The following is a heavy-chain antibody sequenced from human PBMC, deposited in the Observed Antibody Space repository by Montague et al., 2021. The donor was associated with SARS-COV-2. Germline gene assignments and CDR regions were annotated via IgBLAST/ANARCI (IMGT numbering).Heavy chain of an antibody. CDR3: AHYYYDSSGVDX. CDR1: GFSLSPSGVG. CDR2: IYWDDDK. D-gene: IGHD3-22*01. Sequence: PALVKPTQTLTLTCTFSGFSLSPSGVGVGWIRQPPGKALEWLALIYWDDDKRYSPSLKSRLTITKDTSKNQVVLTMTNMGPVDTATYYCAHYYYDSSGVDXWGRGTLVTVSS. V-gene: IGHV2-5*02. J-gene: IGHJ4*02.